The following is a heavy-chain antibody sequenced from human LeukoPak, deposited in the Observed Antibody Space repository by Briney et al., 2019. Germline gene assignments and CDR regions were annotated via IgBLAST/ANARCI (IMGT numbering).Heavy chain of an antibody. CDR3: ARTAKAVANAFDI. CDR2: IYYSGST. V-gene: IGHV4-59*08. D-gene: IGHD6-19*01. J-gene: IGHJ3*02. Sequence: SETLSLTCTVSGGPISSYYWSWIRQPPGKGLEWIGYIYYSGSTNYNPSLKSRVTISVETSKNQFSLKLSSLTAADTAVYYCARTAKAVANAFDIWGQGTMVTVSS. CDR1: GGPISSYY.